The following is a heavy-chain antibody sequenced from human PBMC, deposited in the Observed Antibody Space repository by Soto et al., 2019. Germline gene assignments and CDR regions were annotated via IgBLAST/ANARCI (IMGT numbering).Heavy chain of an antibody. J-gene: IGHJ4*02. V-gene: IGHV1-2*04. D-gene: IGHD4-17*01. Sequence: QVQLVQSGAAVKKPGASVKVSCKASGYTFTGYYMHWVRQAPGQGLEWMGWIHPNSGGTTYTQKFQGWVTITRDPSISPAYMELSRLRSDDTVVDYCATQRDYGDYGAFDYWGQGTLVTVSS. CDR3: ATQRDYGDYGAFDY. CDR1: GYTFTGYY. CDR2: IHPNSGGT.